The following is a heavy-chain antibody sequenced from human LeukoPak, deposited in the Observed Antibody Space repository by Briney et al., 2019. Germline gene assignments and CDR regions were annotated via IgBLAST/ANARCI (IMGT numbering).Heavy chain of an antibody. D-gene: IGHD2-21*02. Sequence: GGSLRLSCVASGFTFRDFSMSWVRQAPGKGLEWVSVISSGSDYTYYADSVKGRFAIFRDNSKNTLYLQMNSLRIEDTAIYYCAKDRLYFGDDFGDYWGQGTLATVSS. CDR3: AKDRLYFGDDFGDY. CDR1: GFTFRDFS. V-gene: IGHV3-23*01. J-gene: IGHJ4*02. CDR2: ISSGSDYT.